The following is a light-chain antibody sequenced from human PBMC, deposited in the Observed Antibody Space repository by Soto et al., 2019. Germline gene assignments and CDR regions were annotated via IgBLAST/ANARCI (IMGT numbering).Light chain of an antibody. CDR1: QRISTW. V-gene: IGKV1-5*01. J-gene: IGKJ1*01. CDR3: QQYYSYPRT. Sequence: DIQMTQSPSTLSASVGDRVTITCRASQRISTWLAWYQQKPGKAPKLLIYDASSLESGVPSRFSGSGSGTDFTLTISCLQSEDFATYYCQQYYSYPRTFGQGTKVDIK. CDR2: DAS.